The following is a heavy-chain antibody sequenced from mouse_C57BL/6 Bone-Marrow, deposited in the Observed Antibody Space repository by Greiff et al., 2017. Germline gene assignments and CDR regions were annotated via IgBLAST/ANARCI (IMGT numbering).Heavy chain of an antibody. CDR3: TTYAMDY. Sequence: EVKLHESGAELVRPGASVKLSCTASGFNIKDDYMHWVKQRPEQGLEWIGWIDPENGDTEYASKFQGKATITADTSSNTAYLQLSSLTSEDTAVYYCTTYAMDYWGQGTSVTVSS. V-gene: IGHV14-4*01. J-gene: IGHJ4*01. CDR1: GFNIKDDY. CDR2: IDPENGDT.